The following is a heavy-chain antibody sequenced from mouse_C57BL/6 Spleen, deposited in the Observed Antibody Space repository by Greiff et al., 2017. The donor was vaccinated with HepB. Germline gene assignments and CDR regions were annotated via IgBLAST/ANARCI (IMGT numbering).Heavy chain of an antibody. V-gene: IGHV5-9-1*02. CDR2: ISSGGDYI. D-gene: IGHD1-1*01. CDR1: GFTFSSYA. J-gene: IGHJ4*01. Sequence: EVKLMESGEGLVKPGGSLKLSCAASGFTFSSYAMSWVRQTPEKRLEWVAYISSGGDYIYYADTVKGRFTISRDNARNTLYLQMSSLKSEDTAMYDWTRDTPATGVAPVAMDYWGQGTSVTVSS. CDR3: TRDTPATGVAPVAMDY.